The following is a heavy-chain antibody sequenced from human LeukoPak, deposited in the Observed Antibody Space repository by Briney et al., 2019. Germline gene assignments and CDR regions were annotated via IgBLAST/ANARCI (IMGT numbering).Heavy chain of an antibody. CDR1: GGSFSGYY. CDR2: INHSGST. D-gene: IGHD6-19*01. CDR3: AREPGIAVAGTPY. V-gene: IGHV4-34*01. Sequence: SETLSLTCAVYGGSFSGYYWSWIRQPPGKGLEWIGEINHSGSTNYNPSLKSRVTISVDTTKNKFSLKMSSVTAADTAVYYCAREPGIAVAGTPYWGQGTLVTVSA. J-gene: IGHJ4*02.